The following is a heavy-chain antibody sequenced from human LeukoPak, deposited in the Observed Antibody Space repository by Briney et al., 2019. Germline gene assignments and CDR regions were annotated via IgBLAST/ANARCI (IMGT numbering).Heavy chain of an antibody. V-gene: IGHV1-18*01. CDR2: ISAYNGNT. CDR1: GYMFSNFFSSYG. CDR3: ARDLDTAMVMVC. Sequence: ASVKVSCKASGYMFSNFFSSYGISWVRQAPGQGLEWMGWISAYNGNTNYAQKLQGRVTMTTDTSTSTAYMELRSLRSDDTAVYYCARDLDTAMVMVCWGQGTLVTVSS. J-gene: IGHJ4*02. D-gene: IGHD5-18*01.